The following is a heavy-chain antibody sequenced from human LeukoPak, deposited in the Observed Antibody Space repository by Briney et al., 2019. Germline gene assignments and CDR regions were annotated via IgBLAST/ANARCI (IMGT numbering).Heavy chain of an antibody. V-gene: IGHV1-46*01. CDR3: AREIGGSGGRKWADNYYGMDV. CDR1: GYTFTSYY. CDR2: INPSGGST. Sequence: GASVKVSCTASGYTFTSYYMHWVRQAPGQGLEWMGIINPSGGSTSYAQKFQGRVTMTRDTSTSTVYMELSSLRSEDTAVYYCAREIGGSGGRKWADNYYGMDVWGQGATFTVSS. D-gene: IGHD2-15*01. J-gene: IGHJ6*02.